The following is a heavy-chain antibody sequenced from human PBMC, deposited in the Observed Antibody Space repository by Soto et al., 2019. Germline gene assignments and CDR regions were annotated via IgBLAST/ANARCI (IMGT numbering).Heavy chain of an antibody. V-gene: IGHV1-18*01. J-gene: IGHJ3*01. Sequence: ASVKVSCKASGYTFTSYGISWVRQAPGQGLEWMGWISAYNGNTNYAQKLQGRVTMTTDTSTSTAYMELRSLRSDDTAVYYCARVGMKYSSSWYPDAFDFWGQGTMVTVSS. CDR2: ISAYNGNT. CDR1: GYTFTSYG. D-gene: IGHD6-13*01. CDR3: ARVGMKYSSSWYPDAFDF.